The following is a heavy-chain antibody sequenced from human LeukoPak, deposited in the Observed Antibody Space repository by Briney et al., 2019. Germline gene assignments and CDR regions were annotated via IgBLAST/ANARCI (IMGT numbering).Heavy chain of an antibody. V-gene: IGHV3-33*06. CDR3: AKIGIAAAPSVWYYYYMDV. Sequence: GRSLRLSCAASGFTFSSYGMHWVRQAPGKGLEWVAVIWYDGSNKYYADSVKGRFTISRDNSKNTLYLQMNSLRAEDTAVYYCAKIGIAAAPSVWYYYYMDVWGKGTTVTVSS. CDR2: IWYDGSNK. CDR1: GFTFSSYG. J-gene: IGHJ6*03. D-gene: IGHD6-13*01.